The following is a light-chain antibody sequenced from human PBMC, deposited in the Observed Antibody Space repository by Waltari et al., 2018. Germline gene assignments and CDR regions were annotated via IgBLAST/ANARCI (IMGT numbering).Light chain of an antibody. CDR1: QSVFYSSYNKKD. V-gene: IGKV4-1*01. Sequence: DIVMTQSPDSLSVSLGERATINCKSSQSVFYSSYNKKDLAWYHQKPGQPPKLLIYWASTRESGVPDRFSGSGSGTDFTLTISSLQAEDVAVYYCHQYYSIPYTFGQGTKLEVK. CDR2: WAS. J-gene: IGKJ2*01. CDR3: HQYYSIPYT.